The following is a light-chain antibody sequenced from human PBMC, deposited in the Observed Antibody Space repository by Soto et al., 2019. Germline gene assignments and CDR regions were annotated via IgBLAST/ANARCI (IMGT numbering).Light chain of an antibody. J-gene: IGLJ2*01. Sequence: QSALTQPPSASGSPGQSVTISCTGTSSDVGAYNYVSWYQQHPGKAPKLMIYEVNKRPSGVPDRFSGSKSGDTASLTVSGLHADDEADYYCISYAGPTQVAIGGGTKLTVL. CDR3: ISYAGPTQVA. V-gene: IGLV2-8*01. CDR1: SSDVGAYNY. CDR2: EVN.